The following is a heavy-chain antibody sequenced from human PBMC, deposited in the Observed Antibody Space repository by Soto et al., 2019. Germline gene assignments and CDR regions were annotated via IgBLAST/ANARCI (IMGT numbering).Heavy chain of an antibody. J-gene: IGHJ4*02. D-gene: IGHD1-1*01. Sequence: PSETLSLTCTVSGGSISSGGYYWSWIRQHPGKGLEWIGYIYYIGSTYYNPSLKSRVTISLDTSKNQFSLKLSSVTAADTAVYYCALRRNVYYYFHHWGQGTLVTVS. CDR3: ALRRNVYYYFHH. CDR2: IYYIGST. CDR1: GGSISSGGYY. V-gene: IGHV4-31*03.